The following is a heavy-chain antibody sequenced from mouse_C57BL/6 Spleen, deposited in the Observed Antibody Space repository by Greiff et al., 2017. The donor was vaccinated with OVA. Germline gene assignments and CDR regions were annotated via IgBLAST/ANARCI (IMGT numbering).Heavy chain of an antibody. D-gene: IGHD2-2*01. CDR1: GYTFTSYW. J-gene: IGHJ3*01. CDR3: ARRGYDEEFAY. V-gene: IGHV1-69*01. CDR2: IDPSDSYT. Sequence: QVQLQQPGAELVMPGASVKLSCKASGYTFTSYWMHWVKQRPGQGLEWIGEIDPSDSYTNYNQKFKGKSTLTVDKSSSTAYMQLSSLTSEDSAVYYCARRGYDEEFAYWGQGTLVTVSA.